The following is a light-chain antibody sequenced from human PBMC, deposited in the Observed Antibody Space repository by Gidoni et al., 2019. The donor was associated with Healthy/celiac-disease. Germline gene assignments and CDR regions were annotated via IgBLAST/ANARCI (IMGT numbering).Light chain of an antibody. J-gene: IGKJ3*01. V-gene: IGKV1-39*01. CDR3: QQSYSTPQGFT. Sequence: DIQMTQSPSSLSASVGDRVTITCRASQSISSYLNWYQQKPGKAPKLLIYAASSLQSGVPSRFSGSGSGTDFTLTISSLQPEDFATYYCQQSYSTPQGFTFGPXTKVDIK. CDR2: AAS. CDR1: QSISSY.